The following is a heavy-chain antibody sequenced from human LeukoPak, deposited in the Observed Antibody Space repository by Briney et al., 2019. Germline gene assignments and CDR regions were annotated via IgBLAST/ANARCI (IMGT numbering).Heavy chain of an antibody. V-gene: IGHV3-11*03. D-gene: IGHD1-26*01. CDR2: ISVSGSYT. CDR1: GSTFSDYY. Sequence: GGSLRLSCVASGSTFSDYYMSWIRQAPGKGLEWISYISVSGSYTNYADSVKGRFTISRDNAKNSLYLQMISLRAEDTAVYYCARCGTPNNYYGYGVDVWGQGTTVIVSS. J-gene: IGHJ6*02. CDR3: ARCGTPNNYYGYGVDV.